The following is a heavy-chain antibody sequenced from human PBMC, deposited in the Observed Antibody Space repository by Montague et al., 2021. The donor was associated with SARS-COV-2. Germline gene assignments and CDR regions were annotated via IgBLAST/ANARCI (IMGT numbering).Heavy chain of an antibody. CDR3: ARVSLAAAATRSDY. V-gene: IGHV4-61*08. D-gene: IGHD6-13*01. CDR1: GGSVSSGGYY. CDR2: IYYSGST. J-gene: IGHJ4*02. Sequence: SETLSLTCTVSGGSVSSGGYYWSWIRQPPGKGLEWIGYIYYSGSTNYNPSLKSRVTISLDTFKNQFSLKLTSVTAADTAVYYRARVSLAAAATRSDYWGQGTLVTVSS.